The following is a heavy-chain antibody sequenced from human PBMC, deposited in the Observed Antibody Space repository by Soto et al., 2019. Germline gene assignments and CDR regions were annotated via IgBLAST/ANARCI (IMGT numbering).Heavy chain of an antibody. Sequence: PSETLSLTCAVYGGSFSGYYWSWISQPPGKGLEWIGEINHSGSTNYNPSLKSRVTISVDTSKNQFSLKLSSVTAADTAVYYCARVNVLRFLEWPYYGMDVWGQGTTVTVSS. V-gene: IGHV4-34*01. CDR2: INHSGST. D-gene: IGHD3-3*01. CDR1: GGSFSGYY. J-gene: IGHJ6*02. CDR3: ARVNVLRFLEWPYYGMDV.